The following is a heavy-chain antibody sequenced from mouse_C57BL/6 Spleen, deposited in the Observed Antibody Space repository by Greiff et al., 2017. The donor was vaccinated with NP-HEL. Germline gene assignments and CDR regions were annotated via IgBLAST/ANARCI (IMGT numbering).Heavy chain of an antibody. CDR1: GFTFSSYG. Sequence: EVKLMESGGDLVKPGGSLKLSCAASGFTFSSYGMSWVRQTPDKRLEWVATISSGGSYTYYPDSVKGRFTISRDNAKNTLYLQMSSLKSEDTAMYYCARHRAITTVVAPLFDYWGQGTTLTVSS. J-gene: IGHJ2*01. CDR3: ARHRAITTVVAPLFDY. V-gene: IGHV5-6*01. CDR2: ISSGGSYT. D-gene: IGHD1-1*01.